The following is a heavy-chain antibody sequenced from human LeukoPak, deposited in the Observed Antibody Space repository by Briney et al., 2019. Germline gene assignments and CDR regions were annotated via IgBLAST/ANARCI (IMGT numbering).Heavy chain of an antibody. CDR3: AKPPRRYSYGSEYFQH. Sequence: GGSLRLSCAASGFTFDDYAMHWVRQAPGKGLEWVSGISWNSGSIGYADSVKGRFTISRDNAKNSLYLQMNSLRAEDTALYYRAKPPRRYSYGSEYFQHWGQGTLVTVSS. CDR1: GFTFDDYA. D-gene: IGHD5-18*01. J-gene: IGHJ1*01. V-gene: IGHV3-9*01. CDR2: ISWNSGSI.